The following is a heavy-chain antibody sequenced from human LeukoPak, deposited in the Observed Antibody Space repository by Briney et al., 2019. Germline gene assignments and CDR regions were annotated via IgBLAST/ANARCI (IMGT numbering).Heavy chain of an antibody. Sequence: PGGSLRLSCAASRFTFNSYWMHWVRQAPGKGLVWVSRINSDGSSTSYADSVKGRFTISRDNAKNTLFLQMNSLRAEDTAVYYCAKAANEWELLAGYFDYWGQGTLVTVSS. CDR2: INSDGSST. J-gene: IGHJ4*02. V-gene: IGHV3-74*01. CDR1: RFTFNSYW. D-gene: IGHD1-26*01. CDR3: AKAANEWELLAGYFDY.